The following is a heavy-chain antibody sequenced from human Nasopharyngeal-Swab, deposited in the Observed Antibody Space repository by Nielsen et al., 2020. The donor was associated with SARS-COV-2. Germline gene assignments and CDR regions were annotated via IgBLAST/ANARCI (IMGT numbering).Heavy chain of an antibody. Sequence: GESLKISCAASGFTFNSHGMHWVRQPPGKGLEWVAVISFDGSKKYYADSVKGRFTISRDSSKNTLYLQMNSLRAEDTAVYYCARATNLGGSLWVPDYWGQGTLVTVSS. CDR1: GFTFNSHG. V-gene: IGHV3-30*03. CDR3: ARATNLGGSLWVPDY. CDR2: ISFDGSKK. D-gene: IGHD5-12*01. J-gene: IGHJ4*02.